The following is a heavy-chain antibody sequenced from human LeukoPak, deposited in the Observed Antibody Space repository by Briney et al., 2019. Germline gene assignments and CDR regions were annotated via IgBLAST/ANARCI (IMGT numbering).Heavy chain of an antibody. Sequence: PGGSLRFSCAASGFTFSSYVMHWVRQAPGKGLEWVAIISYDGSNEYYADSVKGRFTISRDNSKNTLYLQMNSLRAEDTAVYFCANSLGYCSGGSCPDYWGQGTLVTVSS. CDR2: ISYDGSNE. D-gene: IGHD2-15*01. J-gene: IGHJ4*02. V-gene: IGHV3-30*04. CDR3: ANSLGYCSGGSCPDY. CDR1: GFTFSSYV.